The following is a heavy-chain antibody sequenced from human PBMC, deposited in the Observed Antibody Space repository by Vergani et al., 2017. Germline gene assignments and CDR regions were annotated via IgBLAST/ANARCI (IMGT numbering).Heavy chain of an antibody. D-gene: IGHD6-19*01. Sequence: QVQLVQSGAEVKKPGSSVKVSCKASGGTFSSYAISWVRQAPGQGLEWMGRIIPILGIANYAQKFQGRVTITADKSTSTAYMELSSLRSEDTAVYYCATPSYSSGWYGGSFDYGGQGTLVTVSS. V-gene: IGHV1-69*04. CDR1: GGTFSSYA. CDR2: IIPILGIA. J-gene: IGHJ4*02. CDR3: ATPSYSSGWYGGSFDY.